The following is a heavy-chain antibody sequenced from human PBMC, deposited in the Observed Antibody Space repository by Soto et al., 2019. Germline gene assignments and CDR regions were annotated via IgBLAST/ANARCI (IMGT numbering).Heavy chain of an antibody. J-gene: IGHJ6*02. CDR3: ARVFGGDCHNGMDV. CDR1: GGSISSGGYY. D-gene: IGHD2-21*02. V-gene: IGHV4-31*03. Sequence: QVQLQESGPGLVKPSQTLSLTCTVSGGSISSGGYYWSWIRQHPGKGLEWIGYIYYSGSTYYNPSLKSRVTRSGDTSKIQFSLKRSSVSAADTAVYYCARVFGGDCHNGMDVWGQGITVTVSS. CDR2: IYYSGST.